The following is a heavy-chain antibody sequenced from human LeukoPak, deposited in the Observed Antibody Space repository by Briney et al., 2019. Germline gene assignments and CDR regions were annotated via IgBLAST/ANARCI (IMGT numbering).Heavy chain of an antibody. CDR2: ISSSSSYI. V-gene: IGHV3-21*01. Sequence: GGSLRLSCAVSGFTLSSYTMNWVRQAPGKGLKWVSVISSSSSYIYYADSVKGRFTISRDNAENSLYLQMNSLRVEDTAVYYCARGPHLALDTDDAFDIWGQGTMVTVSS. J-gene: IGHJ3*02. CDR3: ARGPHLALDTDDAFDI. CDR1: GFTLSSYT. D-gene: IGHD5-18*01.